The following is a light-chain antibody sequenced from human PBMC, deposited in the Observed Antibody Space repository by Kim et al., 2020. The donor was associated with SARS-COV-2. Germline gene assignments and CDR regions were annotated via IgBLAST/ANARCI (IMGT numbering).Light chain of an antibody. Sequence: GKTVTIACTRSSGSIASNNVQWYQQRPGSSPTAVIYEDNQRPSGVPDRFSGSIDSSSNSASLTISGLKTEDEADYYCQSYDSSNVVFGGGTKLTVL. V-gene: IGLV6-57*01. J-gene: IGLJ2*01. CDR3: QSYDSSNVV. CDR2: EDN. CDR1: SGSIASNN.